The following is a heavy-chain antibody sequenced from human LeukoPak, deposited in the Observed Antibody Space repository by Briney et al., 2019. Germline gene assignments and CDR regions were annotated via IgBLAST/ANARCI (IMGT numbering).Heavy chain of an antibody. CDR1: GYTFTNYY. V-gene: IGHV1-46*01. CDR3: ARGYRHDHDGSWDV. Sequence: ASVKVSCMASGYTFTNYYMHWVRQAPGQGLEWMGIINLSGGSTSYAQKFQGRVTMTRDTSTSSVYMELSSLRSEDTAVYYCARGYRHDHDGSWDVWGKGTTVTVSS. CDR2: INLSGGST. J-gene: IGHJ6*04. D-gene: IGHD4-23*01.